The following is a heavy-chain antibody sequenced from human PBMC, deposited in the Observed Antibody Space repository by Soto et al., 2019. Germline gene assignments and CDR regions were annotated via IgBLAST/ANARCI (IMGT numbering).Heavy chain of an antibody. CDR3: ARDLDYRVSYYYGMDV. V-gene: IGHV4-4*07. Sequence: LSLTCTVSVGSISSYYWSWIRQPAGKGLEWIGRIYTSGSTNYNPSLKSRVTMSVDTSKNQFSLKLSSVTAADTAVYYCARDLDYRVSYYYGMDVWGQGTTVTVSS. J-gene: IGHJ6*02. CDR2: IYTSGST. CDR1: VGSISSYY. D-gene: IGHD4-4*01.